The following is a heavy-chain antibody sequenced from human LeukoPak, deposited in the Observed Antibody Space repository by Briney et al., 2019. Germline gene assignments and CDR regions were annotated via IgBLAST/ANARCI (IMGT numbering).Heavy chain of an antibody. J-gene: IGHJ6*02. CDR3: ARDRVVVPAAMNYYYYYGMDV. CDR2: IYTSGST. D-gene: IGHD2-2*01. Sequence: TSETLSLTCTVSGGSISSYYWSWIWQPAGKGLEWIGRIYTSGSTNYNPSLKSRVTMSVDTSKNQFSLKLSSVTAADTAVYYCARDRVVVPAAMNYYYYYGMDVWGQGTTVTASS. CDR1: GGSISSYY. V-gene: IGHV4-4*07.